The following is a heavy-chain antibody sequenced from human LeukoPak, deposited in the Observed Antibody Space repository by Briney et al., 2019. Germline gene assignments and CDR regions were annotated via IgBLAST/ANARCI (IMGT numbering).Heavy chain of an antibody. CDR2: ISSSSSTI. V-gene: IGHV3-48*01. Sequence: PGGPLRLSCAASGFTFSSYSMNWVRQAPGKGLEWVSYISSSSSTIYYADSVKGRFTISRDNAKNSLYLQMNSLRAEDTALYYCAKDQGAMALHLFDYWGQGTLVTVSS. CDR3: AKDQGAMALHLFDY. CDR1: GFTFSSYS. J-gene: IGHJ4*02. D-gene: IGHD1-26*01.